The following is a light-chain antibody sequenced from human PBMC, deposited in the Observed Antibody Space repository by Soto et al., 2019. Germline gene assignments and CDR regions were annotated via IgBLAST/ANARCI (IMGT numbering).Light chain of an antibody. CDR3: QQYNNWPPWT. J-gene: IGKJ1*01. CDR1: QSVGTN. CDR2: GAS. V-gene: IGKV3-15*01. Sequence: IVMARSPATLSLSPGERATLSCRASQSVGTNLAWYQQKPGQAPRLLIYGASTRATGIPARFSGSGSGTEFTLTISSLQSEDFAVYYCQQYNNWPPWTFGQGTKVDIK.